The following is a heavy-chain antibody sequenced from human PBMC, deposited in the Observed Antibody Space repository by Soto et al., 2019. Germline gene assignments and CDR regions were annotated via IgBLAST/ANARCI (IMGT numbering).Heavy chain of an antibody. V-gene: IGHV1-69*06. CDR1: GGTFSSYA. D-gene: IGHD2-21*02. CDR2: IIPIFGTA. J-gene: IGHJ4*02. Sequence: QVQLVQSGAEVKKPGSSVKVSCKASGGTFSSYAISWVRQAPGQGLEWMGGIIPIFGTANYAQKFQGRVRIAADKSTRKANMGVGGRRLEDTAVYDGGRGGVVTAIRGYFDYWGQGTLVTVSS. CDR3: GRGGVVTAIRGYFDY.